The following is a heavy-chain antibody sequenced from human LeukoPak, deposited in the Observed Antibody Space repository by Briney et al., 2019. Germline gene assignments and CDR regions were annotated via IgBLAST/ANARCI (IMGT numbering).Heavy chain of an antibody. Sequence: TGGSLRLSCAASGFTFSSFAMSWVRQAPGKGLEWVSVIYSGDSTYYADSVKGRFTISRDNSKNTLYLQMNSLRAEDTAVYYCATGPPGDDYWGQGTLVTVSS. J-gene: IGHJ4*02. CDR1: GFTFSSFA. V-gene: IGHV3-66*01. D-gene: IGHD3-16*01. CDR2: IYSGDST. CDR3: ATGPPGDDY.